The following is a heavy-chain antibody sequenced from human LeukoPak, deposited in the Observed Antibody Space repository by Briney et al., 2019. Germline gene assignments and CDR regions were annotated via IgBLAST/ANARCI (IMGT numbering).Heavy chain of an antibody. Sequence: WGSLRLSCAASGFTFSSSAMSWVRQAPGKGLEWVSAISGSGVSTYYADSVKGRFTISRDNSKNTLCLQMNSLRAEDTAVYYCARSHRGGYYFDYWGQGTLVTASS. CDR2: ISGSGVST. J-gene: IGHJ4*02. CDR3: ARSHRGGYYFDY. V-gene: IGHV3-23*01. D-gene: IGHD3-16*01. CDR1: GFTFSSSA.